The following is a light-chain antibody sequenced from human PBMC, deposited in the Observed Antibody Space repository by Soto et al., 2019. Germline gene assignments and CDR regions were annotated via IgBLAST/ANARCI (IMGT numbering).Light chain of an antibody. J-gene: IGLJ3*02. CDR1: SNDIGGYNY. V-gene: IGLV2-14*01. CDR2: EVT. Sequence: QSALTQPASVSGSPGQSSTISCAGTSNDIGGYNYVSWYQQHPGRAPKLMIYEVTNRPLGVSNRFSGSKSGNTASLTISGLQAEDEADYYCSSYSNSNTLWVFGGGTKVTVL. CDR3: SSYSNSNTLWV.